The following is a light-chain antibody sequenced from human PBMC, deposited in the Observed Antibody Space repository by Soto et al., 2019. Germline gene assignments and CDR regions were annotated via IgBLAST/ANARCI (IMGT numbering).Light chain of an antibody. CDR2: KAS. Sequence: DIQMTQSPSTPSASVGDRVTITCRASQSISSWLAWYQQKPGKAPKLLIYKASSLESGVPSRFSGSGSGTEFTLPTTSLQLDPFATYYCQQTFTLGPGTTVDIK. CDR1: QSISSW. V-gene: IGKV1-5*03. CDR3: QQTFT. J-gene: IGKJ3*01.